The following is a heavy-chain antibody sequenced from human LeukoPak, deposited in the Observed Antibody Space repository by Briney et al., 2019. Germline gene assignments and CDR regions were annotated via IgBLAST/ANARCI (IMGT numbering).Heavy chain of an antibody. Sequence: GGSLRLSCAASGITFSNYWMTWVRQAPGKGLEWVVNIYQDGNEKYYVDSVKGRFTISRDNAKNSLFLQMDSLRAEDTAVYFCARDYCSGGSCYSGAFDIWGQGTMVTVSS. CDR2: IYQDGNEK. CDR1: GITFSNYW. J-gene: IGHJ3*02. V-gene: IGHV3-7*04. D-gene: IGHD2-15*01. CDR3: ARDYCSGGSCYSGAFDI.